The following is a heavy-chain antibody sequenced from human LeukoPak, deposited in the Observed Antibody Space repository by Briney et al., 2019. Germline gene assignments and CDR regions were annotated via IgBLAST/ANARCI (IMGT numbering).Heavy chain of an antibody. CDR1: GFTFSDYY. J-gene: IGHJ4*02. CDR3: AKDIVEAGLFFDY. D-gene: IGHD3-16*02. CDR2: MSGGGGDI. Sequence: GGSLRLSCAASGFTFSDYYMGWIRQAPGKGLEGVSYMSGGGGDIFYADSVKGRFPISRDNAKNSLYLQMNSLRAEDTAVYYCAKDIVEAGLFFDYWGQGTLVTVSS. V-gene: IGHV3-11*01.